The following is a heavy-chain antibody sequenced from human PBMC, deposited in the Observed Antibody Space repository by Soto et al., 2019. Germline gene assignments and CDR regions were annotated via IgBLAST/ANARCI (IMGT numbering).Heavy chain of an antibody. D-gene: IGHD2-2*01. J-gene: IGHJ4*02. CDR1: GFTFSSYA. V-gene: IGHV3-23*01. CDR2: ISGSGGST. Sequence: EVQLLESGGGLVQPGGSLRLSCAASGFTFSSYAMSWVRQAPGKGLEWVSAISGSGGSTYYADSVKGRFTISRDNSKNTLYLQMNSLRAEDTAVYYCANDPQIIQVSVPAAAFDYWGQGTLVTVSS. CDR3: ANDPQIIQVSVPAAAFDY.